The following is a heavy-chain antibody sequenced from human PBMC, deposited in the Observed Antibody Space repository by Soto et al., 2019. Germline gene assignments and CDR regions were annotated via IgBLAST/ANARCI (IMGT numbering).Heavy chain of an antibody. CDR3: ARVPFVNFGDSVPFDY. J-gene: IGHJ4*02. CDR2: VNPNSGNT. D-gene: IGHD4-17*01. V-gene: IGHV1-8*01. Sequence: VQLLQSGAEVKKPGASVKVSCKTSGFTFTSYDINWMRQAPGQGLEWLGWVNPNSGNTDYAQKFQGRVTMTRNTSITTAYMELSSLRSEDTAVYYCARVPFVNFGDSVPFDYWGQGTLVTVSS. CDR1: GFTFTSYD.